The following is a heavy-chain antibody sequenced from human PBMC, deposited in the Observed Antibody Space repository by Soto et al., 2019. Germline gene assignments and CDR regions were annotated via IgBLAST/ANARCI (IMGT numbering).Heavy chain of an antibody. J-gene: IGHJ5*01. CDR2: IYSSGST. V-gene: IGHV4-4*07. CDR1: GGSIINYY. CDR3: ARQTTFSSSWYDS. Sequence: QVHLQESGPGLVKPSETLSLTCTVSGGSIINYYWTWIRQPAGKGLEWIGRIYSSGSTTYNSSLKSRLIMSVDTSKNQISLKLTCVTAADTAVYYCARQTTFSSSWYDSWGQGTLVTVSS. D-gene: IGHD6-13*01.